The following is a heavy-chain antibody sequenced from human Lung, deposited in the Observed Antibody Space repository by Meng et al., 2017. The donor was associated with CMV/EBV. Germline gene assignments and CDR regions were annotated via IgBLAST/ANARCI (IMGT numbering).Heavy chain of an antibody. Sequence: GGSLRLSCAASRFTFSSYAMHWVRQAPGKGLEWVATISYDGRNEYYADSVKGRFTISRDNSKNTLYLQVNSPRPEDTAVYYCARGTRFLDWSLYGVIDYWGQGTLVTGSS. CDR3: ARGTRFLDWSLYGVIDY. V-gene: IGHV3-30*04. D-gene: IGHD3/OR15-3a*01. J-gene: IGHJ4*02. CDR2: ISYDGRNE. CDR1: RFTFSSYA.